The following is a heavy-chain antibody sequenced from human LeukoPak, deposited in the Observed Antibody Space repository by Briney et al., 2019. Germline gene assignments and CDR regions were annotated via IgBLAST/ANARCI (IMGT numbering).Heavy chain of an antibody. CDR2: ISWNSGSI. J-gene: IGHJ4*02. CDR1: GFTFDDYA. V-gene: IGHV3-9*01. CDR3: AKDPETHLYYFEN. Sequence: PGRSLRLSCAASGFTFDDYAMHWVRQAPGKGLEWVSGISWNSGSIAYADSVKGRFTISRDNAKNSLYLQMNSLRTEDTAVYYCAKDPETHLYYFENWGQGTLVTVSS.